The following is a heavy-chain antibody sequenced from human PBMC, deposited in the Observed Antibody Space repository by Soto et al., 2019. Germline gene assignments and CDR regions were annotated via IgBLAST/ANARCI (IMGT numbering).Heavy chain of an antibody. D-gene: IGHD2-21*01. CDR3: ARGNKPSGDHHARWFDP. J-gene: IGHJ5*02. CDR2: INHSGST. V-gene: IGHV4-34*01. CDR1: GGSFSGYY. Sequence: PSETLSLTCAVYGGSFSGYYWSWIRQPPGKGLEWIGEINHSGSTNYNPSLKSRVTISVDTSKNQSSLKLSSVTAADTAVYYCARGNKPSGDHHARWFDPWGKGTLVTVSS.